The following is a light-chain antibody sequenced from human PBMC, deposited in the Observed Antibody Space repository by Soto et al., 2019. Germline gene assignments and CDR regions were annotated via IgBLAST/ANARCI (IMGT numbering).Light chain of an antibody. CDR2: EVS. CDR3: SSYTSISTDV. J-gene: IGLJ1*01. V-gene: IGLV2-14*01. CDR1: SSDVGGYNY. Sequence: QSALTQPASVSGSPGQSITISCTGTSSDVGGYNYVSWYQQHPGKAPKVIIYEVSNRPSGVSNHFSGSKSGNTASLTISGLQPEDEADYYCSSYTSISTDVFGTGTQLTVL.